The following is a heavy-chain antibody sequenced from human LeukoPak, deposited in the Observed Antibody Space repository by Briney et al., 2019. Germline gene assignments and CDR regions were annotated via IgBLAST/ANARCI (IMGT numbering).Heavy chain of an antibody. V-gene: IGHV1-18*01. CDR3: ARELAYYYDSSGQDAFDI. J-gene: IGHJ3*02. Sequence: SVKVSCKASGYTFTSYGISWVRQAPGQGLEWMGWISAYNGNTNYAQKLQGRVTMTTDTSTSTAYIELRSLRSDDTAVYYCARELAYYYDSSGQDAFDIWGQGTMVTVSS. CDR1: GYTFTSYG. CDR2: ISAYNGNT. D-gene: IGHD3-22*01.